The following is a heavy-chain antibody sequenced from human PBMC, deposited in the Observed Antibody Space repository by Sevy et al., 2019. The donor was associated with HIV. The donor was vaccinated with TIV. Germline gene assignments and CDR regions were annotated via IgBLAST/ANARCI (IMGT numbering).Heavy chain of an antibody. CDR3: AGENAWGRGYS. V-gene: IGHV4-59*08. Sequence: SETLSLTCTVSGGSITSLYWNWIRQPPGKGLEWIAHFYYNGHINYNPSLKIRVTLSLDTSKNQLSLRLSSVTAADTAMYYCAGENAWGRGYSWGQGTLVTVSS. D-gene: IGHD1-26*01. CDR2: FYYNGHI. J-gene: IGHJ4*02. CDR1: GGSITSLY.